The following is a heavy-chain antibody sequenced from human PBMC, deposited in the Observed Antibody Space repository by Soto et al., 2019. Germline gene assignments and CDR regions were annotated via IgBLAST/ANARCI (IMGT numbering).Heavy chain of an antibody. CDR3: ARGIAAPGNIYDGVGGYYFDF. J-gene: IGHJ4*02. CDR2: INVHNDDT. D-gene: IGHD6-13*01. Sequence: ASVKVSCKASGYTFTNYAVNWVRQAPGQGLEWMGPINVHNDDTDYAQRLQGRVTMTTATSTNTAYMELRSLRSDDTAVYYCARGIAAPGNIYDGVGGYYFDFWGQGTQVTVSS. CDR1: GYTFTNYA. V-gene: IGHV1-18*04.